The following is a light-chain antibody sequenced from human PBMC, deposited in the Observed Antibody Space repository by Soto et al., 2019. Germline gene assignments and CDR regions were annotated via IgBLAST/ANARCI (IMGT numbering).Light chain of an antibody. CDR1: QSISRW. V-gene: IGKV1-5*03. CDR3: QQYNTYST. J-gene: IGKJ1*01. CDR2: KAS. Sequence: DIQMTQSPSTLSASVGDRVTITCRASQSISRWLAWYQRKPGKAPNLLLYKASSLNSGAPSRISGNCSGTEFTLTISSLQHDDFATYYCQQYNTYSTFGQGTRVEIK.